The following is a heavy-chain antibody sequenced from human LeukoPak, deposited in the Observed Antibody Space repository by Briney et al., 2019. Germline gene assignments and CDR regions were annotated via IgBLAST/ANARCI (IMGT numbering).Heavy chain of an antibody. J-gene: IGHJ3*02. CDR1: GYSFTNYW. CDR2: TYLRDSNT. D-gene: IGHD3-22*01. CDR3: ARRDYYDSRAFDI. Sequence: GETLRISCKGSGYSFTNYWIGWGRQMPGKGLEWRGITYLRDSNTRYSPSFQGAVTFSADKSFSTAYLQWRSLKASDTAMYFCARRDYYDSRAFDIWGQGTMVTVSA. V-gene: IGHV5-51*01.